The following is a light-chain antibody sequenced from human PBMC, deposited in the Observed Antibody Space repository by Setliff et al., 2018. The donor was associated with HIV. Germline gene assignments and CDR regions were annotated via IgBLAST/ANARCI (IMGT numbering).Light chain of an antibody. CDR1: SSDVDAYDY. J-gene: IGLJ3*02. CDR3: CSYRSGNTLV. Sequence: QSVLTQPRSMSGSPGQSVTISCTGTSSDVDAYDYVSWYQHHPGKAPKLLIYDVSERPSGVPDRFSGSKPGNTASLTISGLQAEDEADYYCCSYRSGNTLVFGGGTKVTVL. CDR2: DVS. V-gene: IGLV2-11*01.